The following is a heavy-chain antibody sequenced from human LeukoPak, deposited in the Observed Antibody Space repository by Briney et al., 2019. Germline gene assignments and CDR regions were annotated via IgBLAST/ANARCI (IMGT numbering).Heavy chain of an antibody. V-gene: IGHV1-2*02. CDR1: GYTFTGYY. CDR2: INPNSGGT. D-gene: IGHD4-23*01. CDR3: ARDGHGGNSGIVAFDI. Sequence: ASVKVSCTASGYTFTGYYMHWVRQAPGQGLEWMGWINPNSGGTNYAQKFQGRVTMTRDTSISTAYMELSRLRSDDTAVYYCARDGHGGNSGIVAFDIWGQGTMVTVSS. J-gene: IGHJ3*02.